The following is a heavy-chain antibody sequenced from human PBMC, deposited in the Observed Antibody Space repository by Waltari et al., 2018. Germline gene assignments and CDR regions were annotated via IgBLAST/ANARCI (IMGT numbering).Heavy chain of an antibody. CDR3: TKRAESNGWTGWIFDY. Sequence: EVQLLESGGGLVQPGGSLRLSCAASGSTFSSYAMHWVRQAPGKGLEWVSAISDSGGNTYYADSVKGRFTISRDNSKNTLYLQMNSLRAEDTAVYYCTKRAESNGWTGWIFDYWGQGTLVTVSS. V-gene: IGHV3-23*01. CDR1: GSTFSSYA. CDR2: ISDSGGNT. J-gene: IGHJ4*02. D-gene: IGHD6-19*01.